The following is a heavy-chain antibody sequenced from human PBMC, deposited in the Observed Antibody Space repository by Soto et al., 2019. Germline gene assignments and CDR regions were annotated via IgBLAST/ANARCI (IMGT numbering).Heavy chain of an antibody. Sequence: PSETLSLTCVVSGGSFSTYYYNWIRQSPGKGLEWIGEINHSGSNNYSPSLKSRVTMSLDTSKNQFSLKLTSVTAADTAVYYCARGGSNDWQVAFDIWGQGTMGTVSS. D-gene: IGHD3-9*01. CDR1: GGSFSTYY. J-gene: IGHJ3*02. V-gene: IGHV4-34*01. CDR2: INHSGSN. CDR3: ARGGSNDWQVAFDI.